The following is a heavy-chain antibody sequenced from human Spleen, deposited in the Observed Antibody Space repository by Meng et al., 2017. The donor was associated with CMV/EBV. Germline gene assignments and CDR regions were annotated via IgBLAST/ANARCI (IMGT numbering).Heavy chain of an antibody. V-gene: IGHV3-48*03. CDR3: AILTSSYYFDY. CDR1: GFTFSRYE. Sequence: GGSLRLSCAASGFTFSRYEMSWVRQAPGKGLEWVSYISSSGSPTHYADSVKGRFTISRDNAKNSLYLQMSSLRVEDTAVYYCAILTSSYYFDYWGQGTLVTVSS. J-gene: IGHJ4*02. CDR2: ISSSGSPT. D-gene: IGHD2-2*01.